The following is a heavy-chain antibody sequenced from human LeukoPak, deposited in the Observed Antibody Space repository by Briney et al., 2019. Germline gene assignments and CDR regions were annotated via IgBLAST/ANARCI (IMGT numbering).Heavy chain of an antibody. D-gene: IGHD5-12*01. CDR3: ARVAGSGYDPYYLDY. J-gene: IGHJ4*02. V-gene: IGHV1-46*01. Sequence: ASVKVSCKASGYTFTSYYMHWVRQAPGQGLEWMGIINPSGDSLSYAQKLQGRITMTRDTSTSTVYMELSSLRSDDTATYYCARVAGSGYDPYYLDYWGQGTLVTVSS. CDR1: GYTFTSYY. CDR2: INPSGDSL.